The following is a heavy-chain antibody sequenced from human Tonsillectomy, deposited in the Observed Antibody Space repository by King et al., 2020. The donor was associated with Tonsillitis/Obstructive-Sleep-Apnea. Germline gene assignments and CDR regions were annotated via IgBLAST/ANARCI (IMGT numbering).Heavy chain of an antibody. CDR2: IDPSDSYT. D-gene: IGHD3-9*01. CDR3: ARRYFDGHYYSYMDV. J-gene: IGHJ6*03. V-gene: IGHV5-10-1*01. CDR1: GYSFTSYW. Sequence: QLVQSGAEVKKPGESLRISCKGSGYSFTSYWIDWVRQMPGKGLEWMGTIDPSDSYTNYSPSFQGHVTISADKSISTAYLQWSSLKASDTAMYYCARRYFDGHYYSYMDVWGKGTTLTVSS.